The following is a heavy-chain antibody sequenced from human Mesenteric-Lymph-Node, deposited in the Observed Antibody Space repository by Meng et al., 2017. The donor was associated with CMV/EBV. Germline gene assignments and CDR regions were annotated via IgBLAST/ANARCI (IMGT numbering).Heavy chain of an antibody. Sequence: SETLSLTCTVSNYSIRSDYYWGWIRQPPGKGLEWIGSIYHSGSTYYNLSLKSRVAISVDTSKNQFSLKLNSVTAADTAVYYCARVTDFWSGITMGKFDPWGQGTLVTVSS. CDR3: ARVTDFWSGITMGKFDP. J-gene: IGHJ5*02. CDR1: NYSIRSDYY. CDR2: IYHSGST. D-gene: IGHD3-3*01. V-gene: IGHV4-38-2*02.